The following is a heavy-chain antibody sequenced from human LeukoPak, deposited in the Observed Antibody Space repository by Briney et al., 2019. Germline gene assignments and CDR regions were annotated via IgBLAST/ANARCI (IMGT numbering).Heavy chain of an antibody. CDR3: AKNGVVVPADYYYYYYMDV. J-gene: IGHJ6*03. Sequence: GGSLRLSCAASGFTFSSYGMHWVRQAPGKGLEWVAFIRYDGSNKYYADSVKGRFTISRDNPKNTLYLQMNSLRAEDTAVYYCAKNGVVVPADYYYYYYMDVWGKGTTVTVSS. V-gene: IGHV3-30*02. CDR2: IRYDGSNK. D-gene: IGHD2-2*01. CDR1: GFTFSSYG.